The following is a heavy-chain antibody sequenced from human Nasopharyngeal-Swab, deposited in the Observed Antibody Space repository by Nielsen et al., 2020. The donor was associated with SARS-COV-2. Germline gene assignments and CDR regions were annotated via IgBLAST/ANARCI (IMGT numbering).Heavy chain of an antibody. D-gene: IGHD6-19*01. CDR3: ARVPFYSSGWYGVDYFDY. J-gene: IGHJ4*02. Sequence: IRQPPGKGLVWVSRINRAGSTTMYADSVKGRFTISRDNAKDMLYLQMNSLRAEDTAVYYCARVPFYSSGWYGVDYFDYWGQGTLVTVSS. V-gene: IGHV3-74*03. CDR2: INRAGSTT.